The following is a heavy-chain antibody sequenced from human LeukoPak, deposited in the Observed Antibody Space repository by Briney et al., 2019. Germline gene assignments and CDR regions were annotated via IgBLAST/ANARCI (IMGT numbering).Heavy chain of an antibody. V-gene: IGHV1-69*04. Sequence: SVKVSCKASGGTFSSYAISWVRQAPGQGLEWMGRIIPILGIANYAQKFQGRVTITADKSTSTAYVELSSLRSEDTAVYYCARDVGDTAMATFDYWGQGTLVTVSS. J-gene: IGHJ4*02. CDR3: ARDVGDTAMATFDY. D-gene: IGHD5-18*01. CDR1: GGTFSSYA. CDR2: IIPILGIA.